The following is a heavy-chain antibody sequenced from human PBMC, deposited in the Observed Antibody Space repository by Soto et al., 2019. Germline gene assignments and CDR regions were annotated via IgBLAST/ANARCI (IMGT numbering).Heavy chain of an antibody. Sequence: VGSLRLSCAASGFTFSSYAMHWVRQAPGKGLEWVAVISYDGSNKYYADSVKGRFTISRDNSKNTLYLQMNSLRAEDTAVYYCARDPTTVTTVYYFDYWGQGTLVTVSS. D-gene: IGHD4-17*01. CDR3: ARDPTTVTTVYYFDY. V-gene: IGHV3-30-3*01. J-gene: IGHJ4*02. CDR2: ISYDGSNK. CDR1: GFTFSSYA.